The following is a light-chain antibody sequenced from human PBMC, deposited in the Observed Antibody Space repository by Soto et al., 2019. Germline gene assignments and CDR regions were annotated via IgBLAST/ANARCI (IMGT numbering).Light chain of an antibody. J-gene: IGLJ2*01. CDR1: SSDVGGYNY. CDR2: DVS. CDR3: CSYAASSTLV. Sequence: QSALTEPRSVSGSPGQSVTSACTGTSSDVGGYNYVSGYQQHPGKAPKLMIYDVSKRPSGVPDRFSGSKSGSTASLTISGLQDEDEADSYCCSYAASSTLVFGGGTKVTVL. V-gene: IGLV2-11*01.